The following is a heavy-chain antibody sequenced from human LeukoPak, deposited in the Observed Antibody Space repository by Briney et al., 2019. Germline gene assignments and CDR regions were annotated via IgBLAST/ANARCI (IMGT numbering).Heavy chain of an antibody. D-gene: IGHD2-21*01. CDR3: VRDLWSPVDF. Sequence: GGSLRLSCAASGFPFSSYNMNWVRQAPGRGLEWVSCISSSSIYIYYADSVKGRFTISRDNAKNSLYLQMNSLRAEDTAVYYCVRDLWSPVDFWGQGTLVTVSS. V-gene: IGHV3-21*01. J-gene: IGHJ4*02. CDR1: GFPFSSYN. CDR2: ISSSSIYI.